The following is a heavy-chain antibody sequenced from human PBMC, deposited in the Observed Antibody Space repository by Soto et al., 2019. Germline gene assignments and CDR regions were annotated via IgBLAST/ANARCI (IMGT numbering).Heavy chain of an antibody. J-gene: IGHJ4*02. CDR1: GASISDYY. D-gene: IGHD5-12*01. CDR3: ARDSVGSGYD. CDR2: IHYRGST. Sequence: QVQLQESGPGLVKPSETLSLSCTVSGASISDYYWSWIRQPPGKRPEWIGYIHYRGSTNYNPSLKSLVTMSVDTSKNQFSLRLTSVTAADTAVYYCARDSVGSGYDWGQGTLVTVSS. V-gene: IGHV4-59*01.